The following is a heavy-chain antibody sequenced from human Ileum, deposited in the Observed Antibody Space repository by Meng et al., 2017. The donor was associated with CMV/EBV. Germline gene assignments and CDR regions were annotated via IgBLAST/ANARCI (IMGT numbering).Heavy chain of an antibody. D-gene: IGHD3-10*01. CDR3: GRAGARGVPVDM. CDR2: LRTSGTT. V-gene: IGHV4-4*07. CDR1: GDSISGYH. J-gene: IGHJ4*02. Sequence: QMQLQEPGPGLVKPSETLSITCIVSGDSISGYHWTWIRKPAGKGLEWIGRLRTSGTTDHNPSLKSRVTLSIDTSKNQFSLKLNSVTAADTAVYYCGRAGARGVPVDMWGQGTLVTVSS.